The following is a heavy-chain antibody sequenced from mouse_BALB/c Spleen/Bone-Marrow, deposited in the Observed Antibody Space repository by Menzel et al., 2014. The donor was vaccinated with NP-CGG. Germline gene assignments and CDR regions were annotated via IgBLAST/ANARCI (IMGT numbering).Heavy chain of an antibody. CDR1: GFSLTSYG. D-gene: IGHD2-1*01. CDR3: ARDGLYGNYGMDY. V-gene: IGHV2-9*02. Sequence: QVQLQQSGPGLVAPSQSLSITCTVSGFSLTSYGVHWVRQPPGKGLEWLGVIWAGGSTNYNSALMSRLSISRDNSKSQVFLKMNSLQTDDTAMYYCARDGLYGNYGMDYWVQGTSVTVSS. CDR2: IWAGGST. J-gene: IGHJ4*01.